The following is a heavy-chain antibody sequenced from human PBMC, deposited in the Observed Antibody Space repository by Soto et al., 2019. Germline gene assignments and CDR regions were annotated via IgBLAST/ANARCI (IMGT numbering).Heavy chain of an antibody. CDR3: PRYAPLIAVDDNYYYYGMDF. CDR1: GDSVSSNSAA. CDR2: TYYRSKWYK. D-gene: IGHD6-19*01. V-gene: IGHV6-1*01. J-gene: IGHJ6*04. Sequence: SQTLSLTCAISGDSVSSNSAAWNWIRQSPSRGLEWLGRTYYRSKWYKDYAVSVKSRITINPDTAKNQFSLQLNYVHPADTDVYYCPRYAPLIAVDDNYYYYGMDFWGKGNTFNVSP.